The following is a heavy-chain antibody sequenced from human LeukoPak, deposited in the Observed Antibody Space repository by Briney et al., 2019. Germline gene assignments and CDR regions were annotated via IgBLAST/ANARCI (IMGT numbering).Heavy chain of an antibody. CDR3: ARDPSSSSSPYYYYGMDV. CDR1: GGTFSSYA. J-gene: IGHJ6*02. CDR2: IIPIFGTA. D-gene: IGHD6-13*01. Sequence: SVKVSCKASGGTFSSYAISWVRQAPGQGLEWMGGIIPIFGTANYAQKFQGRVTITTDESTSTAYMELSSLRSEDTAVYYCARDPSSSSSPYYYYGMDVWGQGTTVTVSS. V-gene: IGHV1-69*05.